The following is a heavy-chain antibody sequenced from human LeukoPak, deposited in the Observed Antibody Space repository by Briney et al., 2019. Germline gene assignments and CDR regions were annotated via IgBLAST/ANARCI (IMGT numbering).Heavy chain of an antibody. V-gene: IGHV4-38-2*02. Sequence: SETLSLTCTVSGYSISSTYHWGWIRQSPGKGLEWIGSISQSGSTYHNPSLKSRVTISVDTSKNQFSLKLNSVTAADTAVYYCARDGYDFWSGGFDPWGRGTLVTVSS. J-gene: IGHJ5*02. D-gene: IGHD3-3*01. CDR3: ARDGYDFWSGGFDP. CDR2: ISQSGST. CDR1: GYSISSTYH.